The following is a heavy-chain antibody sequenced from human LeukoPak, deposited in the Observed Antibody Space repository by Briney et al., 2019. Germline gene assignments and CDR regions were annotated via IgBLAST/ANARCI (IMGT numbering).Heavy chain of an antibody. V-gene: IGHV3-21*01. D-gene: IGHD1-7*01. Sequence: GGSLRLSCAASGFTFSSYSMNWVRQAPGKGLEWVSSINSNSSYIYYTDSLKGRFTISRDNAKNSLYLQMNSLGAEDTAVYYCATSSRELGGYAPWELMPPFDYWGQGTLVTVSS. CDR2: INSNSSYI. CDR1: GFTFSSYS. CDR3: ATSSRELGGYAPWELMPPFDY. J-gene: IGHJ4*02.